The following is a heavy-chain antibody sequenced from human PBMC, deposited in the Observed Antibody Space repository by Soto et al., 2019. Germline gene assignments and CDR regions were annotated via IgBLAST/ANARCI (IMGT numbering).Heavy chain of an antibody. V-gene: IGHV3-33*01. CDR1: GFTFSSYG. D-gene: IGHD3-3*01. Sequence: QVQLVESGGGVVQPGRSLRLSCAASGFTFSSYGMHWVRQAPGKGLEWVAVIWYDGSNKYYADSVKGRFTISRDNSKNTLYLQMNILRAEDTAVYYCARVPDFWSGYRQSYYYGMDVWGQGTTVTVSS. J-gene: IGHJ6*02. CDR3: ARVPDFWSGYRQSYYYGMDV. CDR2: IWYDGSNK.